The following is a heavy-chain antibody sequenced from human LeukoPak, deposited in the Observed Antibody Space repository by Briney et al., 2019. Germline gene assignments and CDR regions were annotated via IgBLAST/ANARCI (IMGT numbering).Heavy chain of an antibody. Sequence: GGSLRLSCAASGFTFSSYEMNWVRQAPGKGLEWVSYISSSGSTIYFADSVKGRFTISRDNAKNSLYLQMNSLRAEDTAVYYCARATYYYDSSGYYYWAAFFDYWGQGTLVTVSS. CDR3: ARATYYYDSSGYYYWAAFFDY. CDR2: ISSSGSTI. CDR1: GFTFSSYE. J-gene: IGHJ4*02. D-gene: IGHD3-22*01. V-gene: IGHV3-48*03.